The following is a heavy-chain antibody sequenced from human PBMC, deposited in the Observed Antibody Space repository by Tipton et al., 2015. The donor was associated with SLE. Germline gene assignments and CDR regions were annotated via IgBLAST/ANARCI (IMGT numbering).Heavy chain of an antibody. CDR2: SDHTGNT. CDR1: GGSFRGYY. J-gene: IGHJ4*02. CDR3: ARHRRITLLRGLILPY. V-gene: IGHV4-34*01. D-gene: IGHD3-10*01. Sequence: TLSLTCAVYGGSFRGYYWTWIRQSPEKGLEWIGESDHTGNTNYNPSLKSRVTISVDTSKNQFSLKMSSVTAADTAVYYCARHRRITLLRGLILPYWGQGTLVTVSS.